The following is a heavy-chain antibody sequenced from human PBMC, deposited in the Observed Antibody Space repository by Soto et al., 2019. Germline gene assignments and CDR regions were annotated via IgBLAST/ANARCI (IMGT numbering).Heavy chain of an antibody. D-gene: IGHD3-3*01. V-gene: IGHV3-30*18. Sequence: QVQLVQSGGGVVQPGRSLRLSCAASGFSLSSDVMHWVRQPPGRGLEWVAVISPSSGTKIYADSVKGRFTISRDNYRGTLDLQMDSLRFADTAVYYCAKGVGTEWHWYFDLWGRGTLVTVSS. J-gene: IGHJ2*01. CDR2: ISPSSGTK. CDR3: AKGVGTEWHWYFDL. CDR1: GFSLSSDV.